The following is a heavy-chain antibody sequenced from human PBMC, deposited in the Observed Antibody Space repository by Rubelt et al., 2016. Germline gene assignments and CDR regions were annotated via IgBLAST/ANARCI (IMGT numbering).Heavy chain of an antibody. CDR2: ISAYNGNT. CDR3: ARDPLPVRGVIMTPTH. D-gene: IGHD3-10*01. V-gene: IGHV1-18*01. Sequence: QVQPVQSGAEVKKPGASVKVSCKASGYTFTSYGISWVRQAPGQGLEWMGWISAYNGNTNYAQKLQGTVTMTTDTSTSTAYMELRSMRSDDTAVYYCARDPLPVRGVIMTPTHWGQGTLVTVSS. CDR1: GYTFTSYG. J-gene: IGHJ4*02.